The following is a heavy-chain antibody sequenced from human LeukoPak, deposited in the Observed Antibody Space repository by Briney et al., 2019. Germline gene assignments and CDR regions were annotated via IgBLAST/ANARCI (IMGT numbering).Heavy chain of an antibody. J-gene: IGHJ4*02. D-gene: IGHD2-15*01. CDR1: GGSISSYY. V-gene: IGHV4-59*01. Sequence: PSETLSLTCTVSGGSISSYYWSWIRQPPGKGLEWIGYIYYSGSTNYNPSLKSRVTISVDTSKNQFSLKLSSVTAADTAVYYCARAAWPRGPFDYWGQGTLVTVSS. CDR2: IYYSGST. CDR3: ARAAWPRGPFDY.